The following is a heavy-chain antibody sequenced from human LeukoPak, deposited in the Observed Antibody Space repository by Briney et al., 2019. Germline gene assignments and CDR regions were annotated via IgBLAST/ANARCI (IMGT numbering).Heavy chain of an antibody. J-gene: IGHJ4*02. CDR2: INHSGST. Sequence: PSETLSLTCAVYGGSFSGYYWSWIRQPPGKGLEWIGEINHSGSTNYNPSLKSRVTISVDTSKNQFSLKLSSVTAADTAVYYCARHAVAGTAVYFDYWGQGTLVTVSS. V-gene: IGHV4-34*01. D-gene: IGHD6-19*01. CDR3: ARHAVAGTAVYFDY. CDR1: GGSFSGYY.